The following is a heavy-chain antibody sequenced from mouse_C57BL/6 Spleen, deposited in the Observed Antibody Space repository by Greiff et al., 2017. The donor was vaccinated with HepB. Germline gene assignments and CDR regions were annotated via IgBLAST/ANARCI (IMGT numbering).Heavy chain of an antibody. Sequence: VQLQQSGAELVRPGASVKLSCTASGFNIKDDYMHWVKQRPEQGLEWIGWIDPENGDTEYASKFQGKATITADTSSNTAYLQRSSLTSEDTAVYYCSSTTVGYAMDYWGQGTSVTVSS. CDR3: SSTTVGYAMDY. CDR2: IDPENGDT. CDR1: GFNIKDDY. J-gene: IGHJ4*01. V-gene: IGHV14-4*01. D-gene: IGHD1-1*01.